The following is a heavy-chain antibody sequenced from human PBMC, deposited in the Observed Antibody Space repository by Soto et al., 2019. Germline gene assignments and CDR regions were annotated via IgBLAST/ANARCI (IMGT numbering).Heavy chain of an antibody. CDR1: GFTFSSYA. CDR2: ISGSGGST. Sequence: EVQLLESGGGLVQPEGSLRLSCAASGFTFSSYAMSWFRQAPGKGLEWVSAISGSGGSTYYADSVKGRFTISRDNSKNTLYLQMNSLRAEDTAVYYCAKDGAVAGRYNWFDPWGQGTLVTVSS. CDR3: AKDGAVAGRYNWFDP. V-gene: IGHV3-23*01. D-gene: IGHD6-19*01. J-gene: IGHJ5*02.